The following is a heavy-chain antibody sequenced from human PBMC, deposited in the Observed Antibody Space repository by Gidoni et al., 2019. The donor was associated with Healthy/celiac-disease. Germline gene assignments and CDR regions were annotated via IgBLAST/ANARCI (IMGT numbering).Heavy chain of an antibody. CDR2: VNPSGGST. V-gene: IGHV1-46*01. CDR1: GYTFTSYY. D-gene: IGHD3-16*01. CDR3: AREDVSGSTGPSFDY. Sequence: QVQLVQSGAEVKKPGASVKVSCKASGYTFTSYYMHWVRQAPGQGLEWMEIVNPSGGSTSYAQKFQGRVTMTRDTSTSTVYMELSSLRSEDTAVYYCAREDVSGSTGPSFDYWGQGTLVTVSS. J-gene: IGHJ4*02.